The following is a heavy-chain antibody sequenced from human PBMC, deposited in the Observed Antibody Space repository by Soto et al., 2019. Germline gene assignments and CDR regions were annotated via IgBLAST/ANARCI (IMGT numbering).Heavy chain of an antibody. CDR1: GGSISNFY. J-gene: IGHJ6*02. V-gene: IGHV4-59*08. CDR2: VHYSGNT. Sequence: QVQLQESGPGLVKPSETLSLTCTVSGGSISNFYWTWIRQPPGKGLEWIGNVHYSGNTNYNPSLKSRVTTSVDTAKNHLSLNLSSVTAADTAVYYRARHKDAGSDRGGLDVWGQGTTVTVSS. D-gene: IGHD6-25*01. CDR3: ARHKDAGSDRGGLDV.